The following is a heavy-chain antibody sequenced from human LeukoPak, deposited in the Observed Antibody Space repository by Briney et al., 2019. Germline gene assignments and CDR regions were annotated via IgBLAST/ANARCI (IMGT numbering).Heavy chain of an antibody. D-gene: IGHD3-10*01. Sequence: GGSLRLSCTASGFTFGDYAMSWFRQAPGKGLEWVGFIRSKAYGGTTEYAASVKGRFTISRDDSKSIAYLQMNSLKTEDTAVYYCTRDLREYYYGSGSYYNSGYWGQGTLVTVSS. CDR3: TRDLREYYYGSGSYYNSGY. J-gene: IGHJ4*02. CDR1: GFTFGDYA. CDR2: IRSKAYGGTT. V-gene: IGHV3-49*03.